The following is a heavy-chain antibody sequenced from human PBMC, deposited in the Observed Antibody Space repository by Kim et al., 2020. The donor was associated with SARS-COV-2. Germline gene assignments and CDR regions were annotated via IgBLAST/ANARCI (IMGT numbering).Heavy chain of an antibody. D-gene: IGHD5-12*01. CDR3: ARVRRGYEFFDY. V-gene: IGHV4-30-2*05. J-gene: IGHJ4*02. Sequence: YYTPSLKSRVTISVDTSKNQYTLKLSSVTAADTAVYYCARVRRGYEFFDYWGQGTLVTVSS.